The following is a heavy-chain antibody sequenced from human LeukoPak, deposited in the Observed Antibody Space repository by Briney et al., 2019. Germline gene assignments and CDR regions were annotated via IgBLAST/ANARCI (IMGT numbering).Heavy chain of an antibody. J-gene: IGHJ3*02. V-gene: IGHV3-23*01. CDR1: GFTFSSYA. D-gene: IGHD2-21*02. CDR2: ISHSGAST. CDR3: AKDQGKFIVVVTAAAFDI. Sequence: PGGSLRLSCAASGFTFSSYAMNWVRQAPGKGLEWVSAISHSGASTYYADSVKGRFTISRDNSKNTLYLQMNSLRAEDTAVYYCAKDQGKFIVVVTAAAFDIWGQGTMVTVSS.